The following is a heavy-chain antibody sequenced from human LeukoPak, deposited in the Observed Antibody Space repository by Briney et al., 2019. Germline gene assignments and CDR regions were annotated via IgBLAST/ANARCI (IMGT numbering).Heavy chain of an antibody. Sequence: GGSLRLSCAASGFTFSSYAMSWVRQAPGKGLEWVSRITNDGSSTTYADSVKGRFTISRDNGKNTLFLQMNSLRAEDAAVYYCVRGNDYGGPHYWGQGTLVTVSS. CDR1: GFTFSSYA. CDR2: ITNDGSST. CDR3: VRGNDYGGPHY. J-gene: IGHJ4*02. V-gene: IGHV3-74*01. D-gene: IGHD4-23*01.